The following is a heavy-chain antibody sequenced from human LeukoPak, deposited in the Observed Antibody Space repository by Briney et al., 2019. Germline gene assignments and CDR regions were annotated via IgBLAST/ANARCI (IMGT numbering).Heavy chain of an antibody. V-gene: IGHV4-59*08. J-gene: IGHJ4*02. Sequence: SETLSLTCTVSGGSSSSYYWSWIRQPPGKGLEWIAYIFHTGDTRYNPSLKSRITISLDTSKNQFSLKLNSVTAADTAVYYCARHPLRGGFDYWGQGTLVTVSS. CDR2: IFHTGDT. CDR3: ARHPLRGGFDY. CDR1: GGSSSSYY.